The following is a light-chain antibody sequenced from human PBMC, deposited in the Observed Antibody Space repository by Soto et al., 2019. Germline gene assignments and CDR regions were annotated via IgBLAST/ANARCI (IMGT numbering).Light chain of an antibody. V-gene: IGLV1-40*01. CDR3: HSYDSSLGGARV. CDR2: NNN. J-gene: IGLJ3*02. CDR1: YGNIGAGYD. Sequence: QSVLTQPPSVSGAPGQRVTISCTGSYGNIGAGYDLHWYQQLPGTAPKLLIYNNNNRPSGVPDRFSGSKSGTSASLAITGLQADDEADYYCHSYDSSLGGARVFGGGTKLTVL.